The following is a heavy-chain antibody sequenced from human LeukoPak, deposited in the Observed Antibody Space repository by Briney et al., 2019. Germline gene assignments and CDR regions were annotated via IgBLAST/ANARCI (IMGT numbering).Heavy chain of an antibody. CDR3: ARGQIGGYVVYFAY. Sequence: SETLSLTCSVSGGSISTYYWSWIRQPPGRGLEWIGYIYYSGSTNYNPSLKRRVTLSVDTSKNQFSLKLSSVTAADTAVYYCARGQIGGYVVYFAYWSQGTLVTVSS. CDR2: IYYSGST. J-gene: IGHJ4*02. D-gene: IGHD5-12*01. V-gene: IGHV4-59*01. CDR1: GGSISTYY.